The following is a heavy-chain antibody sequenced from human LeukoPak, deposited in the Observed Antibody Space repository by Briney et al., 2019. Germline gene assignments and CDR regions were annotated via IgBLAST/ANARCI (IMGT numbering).Heavy chain of an antibody. CDR1: GFTFSSYG. Sequence: GRSLRLSCAASGFTFSSYGMPWVRQAPGKGLEWVAVIWYDGSNKYYADSVKGRFTISRDNSKNTLYLQMNSLRAEDTAVYYCARELVEYDSSGYYYYGMDVWSQGTTVTVSS. J-gene: IGHJ6*02. V-gene: IGHV3-33*01. D-gene: IGHD3-22*01. CDR2: IWYDGSNK. CDR3: ARELVEYDSSGYYYYGMDV.